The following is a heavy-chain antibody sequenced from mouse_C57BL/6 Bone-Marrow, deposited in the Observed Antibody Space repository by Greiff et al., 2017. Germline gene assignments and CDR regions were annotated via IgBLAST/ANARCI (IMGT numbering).Heavy chain of an antibody. D-gene: IGHD1-1*01. CDR1: GYTFTSYW. CDR2: IHPNSGST. V-gene: IGHV1-64*01. CDR3: ASPYYYCSSFAWFAY. Sequence: QVQLKQPGAELVKPGASVKLSCKASGYTFTSYWMHWVKQRPGQGLEWIGMIHPNSGSTNYNEKFKSKATLTVDKSSSTAYMQLSSLTSEDSAVYYCASPYYYCSSFAWFAYWGQGTLVTVSA. J-gene: IGHJ3*01.